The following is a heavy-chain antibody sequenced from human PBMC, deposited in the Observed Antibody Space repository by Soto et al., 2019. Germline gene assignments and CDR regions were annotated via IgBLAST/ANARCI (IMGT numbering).Heavy chain of an antibody. V-gene: IGHV3-73*02. CDR1: GFTFSGSG. Sequence: EVQLVESGGGLVQPGGSLKLSCAASGFTFSGSGIHWVRQASGKGLEWVGRIRTKTNNYATAYAASVKGRFTISRDDSKNMAYLQMKSLKTEDTAVYYCTAMAGIDYWGQGTLVTVSS. CDR2: IRTKTNNYAT. CDR3: TAMAGIDY. D-gene: IGHD6-19*01. J-gene: IGHJ4*02.